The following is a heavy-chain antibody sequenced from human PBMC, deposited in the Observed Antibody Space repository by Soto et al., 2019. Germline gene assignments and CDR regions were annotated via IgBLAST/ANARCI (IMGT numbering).Heavy chain of an antibody. CDR3: AREIAGVGWFGEYIP. J-gene: IGHJ3*01. D-gene: IGHD3-10*01. Sequence: EVQLVESGGGLVQPGGSLRLSCAASGFTFSSYWMSWVRQAPGKGLEWVANIKQDGSEKYYVDSVKGRFTISRDNAKNSLYLQMNSLRAEDTAVYYCAREIAGVGWFGEYIPWGQGTMVTVSS. V-gene: IGHV3-7*05. CDR1: GFTFSSYW. CDR2: IKQDGSEK.